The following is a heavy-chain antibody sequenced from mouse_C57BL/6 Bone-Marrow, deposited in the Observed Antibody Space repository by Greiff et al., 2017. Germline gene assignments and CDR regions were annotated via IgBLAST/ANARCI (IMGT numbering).Heavy chain of an antibody. CDR3: VRQISYGSSLYYAMDY. CDR2: IRSKSNNYAT. CDR1: GFSFNTYA. D-gene: IGHD1-1*01. Sequence: EVMLVESGGGLVQPKGSLKLSCAASGFSFNTYAMNWVRQAPGKGLEWVARIRSKSNNYATYYADSVKDRFTISRDDSESMLYLQMNNLKTEDTAMYYCVRQISYGSSLYYAMDYWGQGTSVTVSS. V-gene: IGHV10-1*01. J-gene: IGHJ4*01.